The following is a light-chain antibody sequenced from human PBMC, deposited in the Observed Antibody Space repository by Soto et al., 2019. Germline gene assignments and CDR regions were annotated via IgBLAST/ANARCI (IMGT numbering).Light chain of an antibody. V-gene: IGLV2-14*01. Sequence: QSVLTQPASVSGSPGQSITISCTGTSSDVGGYNYVSWYQQHPGKAPKLMIYDVSNRPSGVSNRFSGSKSGNTASLTISGLQAEFEADYYCSSYTTSSTPPYVFGTGTKATAL. J-gene: IGLJ1*01. CDR1: SSDVGGYNY. CDR2: DVS. CDR3: SSYTTSSTPPYV.